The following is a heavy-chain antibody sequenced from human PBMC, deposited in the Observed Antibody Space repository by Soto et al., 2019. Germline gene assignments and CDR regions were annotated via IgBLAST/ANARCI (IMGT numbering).Heavy chain of an antibody. D-gene: IGHD3-22*01. CDR1: GFTFSDYY. J-gene: IGHJ3*02. Sequence: GGSLIVSCASSGFTFSDYYMSLIRQAPGKGLEWVSYISSSGSTIYYADSVKGRFTISRDNAKNSLYLQMNSLRAEDTAVYYCARAITMIVVVTLKAFDIWGQGTMVTVSS. CDR3: ARAITMIVVVTLKAFDI. V-gene: IGHV3-11*01. CDR2: ISSSGSTI.